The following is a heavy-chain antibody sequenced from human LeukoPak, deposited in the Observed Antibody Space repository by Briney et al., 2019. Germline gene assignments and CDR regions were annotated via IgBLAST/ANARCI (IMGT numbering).Heavy chain of an antibody. D-gene: IGHD6-6*01. J-gene: IGHJ4*02. V-gene: IGHV3-13*01. CDR3: AREYSSSYGRAFDY. Sequence: PGWALRLSCAASGFTFSSYDMHWVRQATGKGLEWVSAIGTAGDTYYPGSVKGRFTISRENANNSLYLQMNSMRDGDTAVYYSAREYSSSYGRAFDYSGQGTLVTVSS. CDR1: GFTFSSYD. CDR2: IGTAGDT.